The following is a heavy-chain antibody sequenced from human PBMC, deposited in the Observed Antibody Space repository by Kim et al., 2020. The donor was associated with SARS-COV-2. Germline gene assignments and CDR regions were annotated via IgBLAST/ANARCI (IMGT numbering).Heavy chain of an antibody. CDR1: GFTFADYA. J-gene: IGHJ6*04. D-gene: IGHD2-21*02. CDR3: ARNMWADVVTAVDV. CDR2: ISWNSGSI. V-gene: IGHV3-9*01. Sequence: GGSLRLSCALSGFTFADYAMHWVLQAPGKGLEWVSGISWNSGSIGYADSVKGRFTISRDNAKSSLYLQMNSLRGEDTALYYCARNMWADVVTAVDVWGKGTTVIVSS.